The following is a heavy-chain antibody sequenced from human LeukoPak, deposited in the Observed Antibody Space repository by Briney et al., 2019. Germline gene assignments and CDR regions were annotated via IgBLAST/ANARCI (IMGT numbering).Heavy chain of an antibody. D-gene: IGHD3-22*01. CDR3: ARENYYDSSGYYLSYFDY. CDR2: IYYSGST. V-gene: IGHV4-59*01. CDR1: GGSISSYY. J-gene: IGHJ4*02. Sequence: PSETLSLTCTVSGGSISSYYWSWIRQPPGKGLEWIGYIYYSGSTNYNPSLKSRVTISVDTSKNQFSLKLSSVTAADTAVYYCARENYYDSSGYYLSYFDYWGQGTLVTVSS.